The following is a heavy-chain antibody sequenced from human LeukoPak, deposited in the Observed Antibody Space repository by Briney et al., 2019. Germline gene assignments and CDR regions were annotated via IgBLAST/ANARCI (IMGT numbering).Heavy chain of an antibody. CDR2: INAGNGNT. J-gene: IGHJ4*02. CDR1: GYTFTSYA. Sequence: ASVTVSCKASGYTFTSYAMHWVRQAPGQRLEWMGWINAGNGNTKYSQKFQGRVTITRDTSASTAYMELSSLRSEDTAVYYCARDLPDCSSTSCYRDKFDYWGQGTLVTVSS. CDR3: ARDLPDCSSTSCYRDKFDY. V-gene: IGHV1-3*01. D-gene: IGHD2-2*01.